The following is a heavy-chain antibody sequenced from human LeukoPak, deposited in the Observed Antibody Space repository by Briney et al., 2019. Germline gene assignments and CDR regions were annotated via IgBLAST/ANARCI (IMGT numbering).Heavy chain of an antibody. CDR1: GFPFCDYY. Sequence: GGSLRLSCAASGFPFCDYYMRWSPRAPGKVVEWVSYINSIGSTIYYADAVKGRFTISRDNAKHSVYLQMNSLRAEDTAVYYCARAPIDFWSGYYVYYFDYWGQGTLVTVSS. J-gene: IGHJ4*02. CDR2: INSIGSTI. D-gene: IGHD3-3*01. V-gene: IGHV3-11*04. CDR3: ARAPIDFWSGYYVYYFDY.